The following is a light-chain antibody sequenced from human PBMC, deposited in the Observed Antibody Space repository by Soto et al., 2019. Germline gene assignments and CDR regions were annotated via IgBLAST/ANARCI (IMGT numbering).Light chain of an antibody. J-gene: IGKJ2*01. CDR1: QDIRNE. Sequence: AIQMTQSPSSLPASVGDRVTITCRASQDIRNELGWYQQKPGKAPNLLIYAASNLHTGVPSRFSGSGSGTDFTLTIISLQPEDFATYYCLQDYDYPYTFGQGTKLEIK. CDR3: LQDYDYPYT. CDR2: AAS. V-gene: IGKV1-6*01.